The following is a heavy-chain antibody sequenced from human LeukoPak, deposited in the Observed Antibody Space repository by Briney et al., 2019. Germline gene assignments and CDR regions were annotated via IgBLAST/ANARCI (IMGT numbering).Heavy chain of an antibody. CDR3: AKDNWNYDSSGYSDY. V-gene: IGHV3-23*01. J-gene: IGHJ4*02. Sequence: GGSLRLSCEASGFTLSSYVMGWVRQAPGKGLEWVSAISGSGGNTYYADSVKGRFTISRDNSKNTLYLQMNSLRAEDTAVYYCAKDNWNYDSSGYSDYWGQGTLVTVSS. CDR2: ISGSGGNT. CDR1: GFTLSSYV. D-gene: IGHD3-22*01.